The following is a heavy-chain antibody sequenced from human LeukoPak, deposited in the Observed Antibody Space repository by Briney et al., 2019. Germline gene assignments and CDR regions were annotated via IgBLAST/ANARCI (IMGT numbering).Heavy chain of an antibody. D-gene: IGHD3-10*02. CDR2: IYYSGST. V-gene: IGHV4-39*07. Sequence: SETLSLTCTVSGGSISSSSYYWGWIRQPPGKGLEWIGSIYYSGSTYYNPSLKSRVTISVDTSKNQFSLKLSSATAADTSVYYCARDRSPGPYYVPDAFDIWGQGTMVTVSS. J-gene: IGHJ3*02. CDR3: ARDRSPGPYYVPDAFDI. CDR1: GGSISSSSYY.